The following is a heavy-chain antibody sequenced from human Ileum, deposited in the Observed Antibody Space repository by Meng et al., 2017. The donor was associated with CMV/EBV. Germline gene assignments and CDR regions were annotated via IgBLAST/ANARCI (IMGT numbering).Heavy chain of an antibody. CDR2: INPNGSTT. CDR1: GSSFSSYW. V-gene: IGHV3-74*01. D-gene: IGHD5-24*01. Sequence: GEFLKSSCEASGSSFSSYWRYRGRQAPGKGLVWVSRINPNGSTTNYADSVKGLFTISRDNTKNTLYLQMGGLRADDTAVYYCATAGNYRLDTWGQGTLVTVSS. J-gene: IGHJ4*02. CDR3: ATAGNYRLDT.